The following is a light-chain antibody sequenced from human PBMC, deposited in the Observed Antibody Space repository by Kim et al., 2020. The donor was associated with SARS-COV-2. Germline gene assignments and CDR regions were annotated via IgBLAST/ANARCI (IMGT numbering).Light chain of an antibody. V-gene: IGLV3-1*01. CDR1: KLGDKY. CDR2: QDS. J-gene: IGLJ2*01. Sequence: SYELTQPPSVSVSPGQTASITCSGDKLGDKYACWYQQTPGQSPVLVIYQDSKRPSGIPERFSGSNSGNTATLTISGTQAMDEADYYCQAWDSSTAFGGGTQLTVL. CDR3: QAWDSSTA.